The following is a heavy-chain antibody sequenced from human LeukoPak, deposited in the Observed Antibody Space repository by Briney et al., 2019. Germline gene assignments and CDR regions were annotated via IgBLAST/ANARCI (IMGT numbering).Heavy chain of an antibody. V-gene: IGHV1-18*01. Sequence: ASVKVSCKASGYTFTTYGLTWVRQAPGQGLEWMGWINPDSGNTRYAQKVQGRITVTTDTSTTTAYMELRSLRSDDTAVYYCARDADGSGTLLDNWGRGTLVTVSS. CDR2: INPDSGNT. CDR1: GYTFTTYG. CDR3: ARDADGSGTLLDN. D-gene: IGHD3-10*01. J-gene: IGHJ4*02.